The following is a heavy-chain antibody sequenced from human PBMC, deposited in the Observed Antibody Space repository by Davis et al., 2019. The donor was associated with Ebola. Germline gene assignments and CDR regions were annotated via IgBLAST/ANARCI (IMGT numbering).Heavy chain of an antibody. V-gene: IGHV3-74*03. CDR2: INGDGTIT. Sequence: GESLKISCAASEFTFSNYWMHWVRQAPGKGLVWVSRINGDGTITTYANSVKGRFTISRDNSKNTLYLQMNSLRAEDTAVYYCAKDYYYYMDVWGKGTTVTVSS. CDR3: AKDYYYYMDV. J-gene: IGHJ6*03. CDR1: EFTFSNYW.